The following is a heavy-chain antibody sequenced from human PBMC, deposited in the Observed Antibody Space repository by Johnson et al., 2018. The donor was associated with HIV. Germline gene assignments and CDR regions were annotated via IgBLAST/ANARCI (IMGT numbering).Heavy chain of an antibody. D-gene: IGHD3-10*01. CDR1: GFSISNYA. V-gene: IGHV3-33*08. CDR2: IRYDGSNK. CDR3: ARWVMVRGREAFDI. Sequence: QVQLVESGGGVVQPGRSLRLACVTSGFSISNYAMHWVRQAPGKGLEWVAFIRYDGSNKYYADSVKGRFTISRDNSKNTLYLQMNSLRAEDTAVYYCARWVMVRGREAFDIWGQGTMVTVSS. J-gene: IGHJ3*02.